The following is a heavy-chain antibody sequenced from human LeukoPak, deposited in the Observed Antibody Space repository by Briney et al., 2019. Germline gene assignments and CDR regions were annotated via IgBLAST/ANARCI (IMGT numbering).Heavy chain of an antibody. CDR1: GGAFSSYA. Sequence: SVKVSCKASGGAFSSYAISWVRQAPGQGLEWMGGIIPIFGTANYAQKFQGRVTITADESTSTAYMELSSLRSEDTAVYYCASGGRELYFDYWGQGTLVTVSS. D-gene: IGHD2-15*01. V-gene: IGHV1-69*13. CDR3: ASGGRELYFDY. J-gene: IGHJ4*02. CDR2: IIPIFGTA.